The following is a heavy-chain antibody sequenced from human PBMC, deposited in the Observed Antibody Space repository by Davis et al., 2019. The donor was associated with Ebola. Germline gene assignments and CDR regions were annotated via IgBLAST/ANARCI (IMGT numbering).Heavy chain of an antibody. CDR1: GYTFSNYG. CDR2: ISAYNGNT. Sequence: ASVKVSCKASGYTFSNYGISWVRQAPGQGLEWMGWISAYNGNTNYAQKLQGRVTMTTGTSTNTVYMELRSLRSDDTAVYYCARDRLPGGALGAFDIWGQGTMVTVSS. D-gene: IGHD3-10*01. J-gene: IGHJ3*02. V-gene: IGHV1-18*01. CDR3: ARDRLPGGALGAFDI.